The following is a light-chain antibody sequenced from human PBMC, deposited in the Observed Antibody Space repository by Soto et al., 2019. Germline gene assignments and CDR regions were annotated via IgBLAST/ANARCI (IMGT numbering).Light chain of an antibody. CDR1: QSVSSSY. J-gene: IGKJ4*01. CDR3: QQYGSSKLT. CDR2: GAS. Sequence: ERVLTQPPGTLSLYPGERATLSCRASQSVSSSYLAWYQQKPGQAPRLLIYGASSRATGIPDRFSGSGSGTDFTLTISRLEPEDFAVYYCQQYGSSKLTFGGGTKVDIK. V-gene: IGKV3-20*01.